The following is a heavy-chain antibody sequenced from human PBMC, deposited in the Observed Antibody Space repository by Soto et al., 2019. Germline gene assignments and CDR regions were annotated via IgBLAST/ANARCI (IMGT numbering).Heavy chain of an antibody. V-gene: IGHV3-74*01. CDR3: ARGGNPDY. CDR2: IRSDGSST. CDR1: GFTFSNYW. D-gene: IGHD4-4*01. J-gene: IGHJ4*02. Sequence: EVQLVESGGGLVQPGGSLRLSCAASGFTFSNYWMHWVRQAPGKGLLWVSRIRSDGSSTDYADSVKGRFTISRDNAKNTVYLQMNSLRADDTAVYYCARGGNPDYWGRGTLVTVSS.